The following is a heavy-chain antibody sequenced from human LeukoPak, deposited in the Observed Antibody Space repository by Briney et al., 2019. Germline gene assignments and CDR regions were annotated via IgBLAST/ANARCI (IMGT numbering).Heavy chain of an antibody. CDR3: ARHRVGIGVTSTFDY. D-gene: IGHD6-19*01. V-gene: IGHV1-18*01. J-gene: IGHJ4*02. CDR2: SSAYNGNT. Sequence: ASVKVSCKASGYSFTSYGISWVRQAPGQGLEWMGWSSAYNGNTNYAQKLQGRVTMTTDTSTSTAYMELRSLRADDTAVYYCARHRVGIGVTSTFDYWGQGTLVTVSS. CDR1: GYSFTSYG.